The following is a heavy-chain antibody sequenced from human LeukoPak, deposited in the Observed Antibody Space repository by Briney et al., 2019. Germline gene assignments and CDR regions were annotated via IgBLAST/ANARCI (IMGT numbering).Heavy chain of an antibody. CDR2: TYYRSKWYH. CDR3: ARVKDYYDGSVYYFLDY. V-gene: IGHV6-1*01. J-gene: IGHJ4*02. D-gene: IGHD3-22*01. CDR1: GDTVSSNTAV. Sequence: SQTLSLTCGISGDTVSSNTAVWSWIRQSPSRGLEWLGRTYYRSKWYHDYAVSVRSRITINPDTSKNQFSLQLNSVTSEDTAVYFCARVKDYYDGSVYYFLDYWGQGTLVAVSS.